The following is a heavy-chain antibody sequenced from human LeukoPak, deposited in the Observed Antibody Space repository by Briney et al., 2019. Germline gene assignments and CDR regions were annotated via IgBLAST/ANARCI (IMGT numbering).Heavy chain of an antibody. Sequence: ASVKVSCKASGGTFSSYAISWVRQAPGQGLEWMGGIIPIFGTASYAQKFQGRVTITADESTSTAYMELSSLRSEDTAVYYCARGQRSVDAFDIWGQGTMVTVSS. CDR1: GGTFSSYA. V-gene: IGHV1-69*13. D-gene: IGHD5-12*01. J-gene: IGHJ3*02. CDR3: ARGQRSVDAFDI. CDR2: IIPIFGTA.